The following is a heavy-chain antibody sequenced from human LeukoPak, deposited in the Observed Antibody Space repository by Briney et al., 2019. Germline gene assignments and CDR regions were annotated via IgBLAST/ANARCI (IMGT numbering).Heavy chain of an antibody. J-gene: IGHJ6*02. V-gene: IGHV3-30-3*01. Sequence: PGESLRLSCAASGFTFRNYVIHWVRQAPGKGLEWVAVISYDGSNKYYADSVKGRFTISRDNSKNTLYLQMNSLRAEDTAVYYCARDSVVPPYYYYGMDVWGQGTTVTVCS. CDR2: ISYDGSNK. CDR3: ARDSVVPPYYYYGMDV. D-gene: IGHD2-2*01. CDR1: GFTFRNYV.